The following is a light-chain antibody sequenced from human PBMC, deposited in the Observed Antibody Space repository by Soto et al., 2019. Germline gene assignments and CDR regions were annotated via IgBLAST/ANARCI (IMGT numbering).Light chain of an antibody. J-gene: IGKJ1*01. CDR1: QSLVYSANNRNY. CDR2: WAS. Sequence: DIVMTQSPDSLAVSLGERVTINCKSSQSLVYSANNRNYLAWYQQKPGQPPKRLIYWASVRESGVPDRFSGSGSGTDVTRTISSLQAEDVAVYYCQQYVATGWTVGQGTKVEV. CDR3: QQYVATGWT. V-gene: IGKV4-1*01.